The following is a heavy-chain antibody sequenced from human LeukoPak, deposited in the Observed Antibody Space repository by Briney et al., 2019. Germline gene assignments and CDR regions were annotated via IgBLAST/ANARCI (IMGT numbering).Heavy chain of an antibody. V-gene: IGHV3-48*02. CDR2: ISSSSATI. CDR3: ARGGYSYPD. Sequence: TGGSLRLSCAASGFTFSSHSMNWVRQAPGKGLEWVSYISSSSATIYYADSVKGRFTIFRDNDKKSLYLQMNSLRDEDTAVYYCARGGYSYPDWGQGTLVTVSS. J-gene: IGHJ4*02. D-gene: IGHD5-18*01. CDR1: GFTFSSHS.